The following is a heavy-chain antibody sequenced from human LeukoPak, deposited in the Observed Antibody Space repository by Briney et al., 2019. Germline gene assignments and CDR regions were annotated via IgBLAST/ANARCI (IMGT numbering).Heavy chain of an antibody. CDR3: ARDLLDYYDSTGY. CDR1: GFTFSDYY. D-gene: IGHD3-22*01. J-gene: IGHJ4*02. Sequence: GGSLRLSCAASGFTFSDYYMSWIRQAPGKGLKWVSYISSSGSTIYYADSVKGRFTISRDNAKNSLYLQMNSLRAEDTAVYYCARDLLDYYDSTGYWGQGTLVTVSS. CDR2: ISSSGSTI. V-gene: IGHV3-11*01.